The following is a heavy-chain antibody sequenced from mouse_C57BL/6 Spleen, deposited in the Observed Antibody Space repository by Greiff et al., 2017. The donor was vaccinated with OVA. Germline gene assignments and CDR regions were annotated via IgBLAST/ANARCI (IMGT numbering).Heavy chain of an antibody. CDR2: IYPGDGDT. V-gene: IGHV1-80*01. CDR3: ARGGLRRGGYAMDY. Sequence: QVQLQQSGAELVKPGASVKISCKASGYAFSSYWMNWVKQRPGKGLEWIGQIYPGDGDTNYNGKFKGKATLTADKSSSTAYMQLRSLTSEDSAVYFCARGGLRRGGYAMDYWGQGTSVTVSS. J-gene: IGHJ4*01. D-gene: IGHD2-4*01. CDR1: GYAFSSYW.